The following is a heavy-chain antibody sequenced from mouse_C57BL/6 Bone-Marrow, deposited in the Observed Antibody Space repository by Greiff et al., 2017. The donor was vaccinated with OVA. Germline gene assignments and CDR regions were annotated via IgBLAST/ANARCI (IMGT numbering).Heavy chain of an antibody. Sequence: QVQLQQPGAELVKPGASVKLSCKASGYTFTSYWMQWVNQRPGQGLEWIGEIDPSDSYTNYNQKFKGKATLTVDTSSSTAYMQLSSLTSEDSAVYYCARDYYGSSPRYFDVWGTGTTVTVSS. CDR2: IDPSDSYT. CDR3: ARDYYGSSPRYFDV. V-gene: IGHV1-50*01. J-gene: IGHJ1*03. D-gene: IGHD1-1*01. CDR1: GYTFTSYW.